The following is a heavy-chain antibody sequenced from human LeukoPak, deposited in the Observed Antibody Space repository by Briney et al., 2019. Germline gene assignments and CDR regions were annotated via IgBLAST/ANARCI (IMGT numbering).Heavy chain of an antibody. V-gene: IGHV4-59*03. Sequence: PSETLSLTCTVSGGSISTYHWSWLRQPPGKGLEWIGYIYYSGDTKQNPSLKSRVTISVDTSKNQFSLKLSSVTAADTAVYYCATIVGATFDYWGQGTLVTVSS. J-gene: IGHJ4*02. CDR1: GGSISTYH. D-gene: IGHD1-26*01. CDR2: IYYSGDT. CDR3: ATIVGATFDY.